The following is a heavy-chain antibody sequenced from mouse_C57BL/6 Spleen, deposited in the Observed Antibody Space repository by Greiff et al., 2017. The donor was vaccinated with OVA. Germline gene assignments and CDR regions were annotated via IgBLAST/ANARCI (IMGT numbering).Heavy chain of an antibody. D-gene: IGHD1-1*01. J-gene: IGHJ1*03. V-gene: IGHV1-9*01. CDR1: GYTFTGYW. CDR3: ARKDHHYYGSSYDWYFDV. Sequence: QVQLQQSGAELMKPGASVKLSCKATGYTFTGYWIEWVKQRPGHGLEWIGEILPGSGSTNYNEKFKGKATFTADTSSNTAYMQLSSLTTEDSAIYYCARKDHHYYGSSYDWYFDVWGTGTTVTVSS. CDR2: ILPGSGST.